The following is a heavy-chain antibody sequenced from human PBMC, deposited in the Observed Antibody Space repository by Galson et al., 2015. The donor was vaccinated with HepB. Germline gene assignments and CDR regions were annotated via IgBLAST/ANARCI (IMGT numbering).Heavy chain of an antibody. Sequence: SVKVSCKASGGTFSSYAISWVRQAPGQGLEWMGRIIPILGIANYAQKFQGRVTITADKSTSTAYMELSSLRSEDTAVYYCARDRIGQWLVRYFDYWGQGTLVTVSS. CDR2: IIPILGIA. CDR3: ARDRIGQWLVRYFDY. V-gene: IGHV1-69*04. J-gene: IGHJ4*02. CDR1: GGTFSSYA. D-gene: IGHD6-19*01.